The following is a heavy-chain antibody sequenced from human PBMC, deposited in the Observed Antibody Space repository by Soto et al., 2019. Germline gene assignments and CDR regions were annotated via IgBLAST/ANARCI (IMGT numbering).Heavy chain of an antibody. J-gene: IGHJ4*02. CDR1: GYSFTSLV. CDR3: ARGVSAEVYY. CDR2: MQPSTGRT. D-gene: IGHD6-19*01. V-gene: IGHV1-8*01. Sequence: QVQLVQSGAEVREPGASVKVSCKASGYSFTSLVINWVRQTAGQGLEWMGWMQPSTGRTGYAQKFEGRVPRTRDSSINSAYIELTTLTSDDTGCDYCARGVSAEVYYWGQATLVTASS.